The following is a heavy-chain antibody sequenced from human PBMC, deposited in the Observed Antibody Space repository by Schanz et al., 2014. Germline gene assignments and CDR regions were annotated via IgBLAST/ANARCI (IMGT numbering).Heavy chain of an antibody. CDR3: ARDRRRYCSTASCLHDNWFDP. D-gene: IGHD2-2*01. CDR2: INPNSGTT. Sequence: QVHLVQSGAEVKKPGASVKVSCKASGYTFTSYGISWVRQAPGQGLEWMGWINPNSGTTNYAQKFQGRVTITADKSTFTAYMDVSSLRSEDTAVYYCARDRRRYCSTASCLHDNWFDPWGQGTLVIVSS. V-gene: IGHV1-69*06. CDR1: GYTFTSYG. J-gene: IGHJ5*02.